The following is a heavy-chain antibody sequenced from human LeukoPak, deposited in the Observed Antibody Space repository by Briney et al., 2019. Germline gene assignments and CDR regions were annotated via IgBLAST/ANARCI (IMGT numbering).Heavy chain of an antibody. J-gene: IGHJ4*02. Sequence: PSETLSPTCTVSGGSISSYYWSWIRQPPGKGLEWIGYIYYSGSTNYNPSLKSRVTISVDTSKNQFSLKLSSVTAADTAVYYCARDYDFWSGYWDYWGQGTLVTVSS. CDR3: ARDYDFWSGYWDY. D-gene: IGHD3-3*01. V-gene: IGHV4-59*12. CDR2: IYYSGST. CDR1: GGSISSYY.